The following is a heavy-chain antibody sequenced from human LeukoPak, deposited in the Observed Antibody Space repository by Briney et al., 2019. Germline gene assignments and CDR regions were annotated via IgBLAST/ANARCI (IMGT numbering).Heavy chain of an antibody. D-gene: IGHD3-3*01. CDR2: NSGSGGNT. V-gene: IGHV3-23*01. Sequence: GGSLRLSCAASGFTFSSYSMNWVRQAPGKGLEWVSANSGSGGNTYYADSVKGRFTISRDNSKNTLYLQMNSLRAEDTAVYYCAKDHFFGVVDYWGQRTLVTVSS. CDR1: GFTFSSYS. J-gene: IGHJ4*02. CDR3: AKDHFFGVVDY.